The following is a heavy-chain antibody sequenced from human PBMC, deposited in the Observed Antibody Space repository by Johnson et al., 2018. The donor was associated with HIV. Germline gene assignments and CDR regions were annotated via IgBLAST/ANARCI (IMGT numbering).Heavy chain of an antibody. CDR3: ARGGGYSGYDRGGRAFDI. CDR1: GFTFRSYA. CDR2: ITYDGRNK. V-gene: IGHV3-30*04. D-gene: IGHD5-12*01. Sequence: QMLLVESGGGVMQPGKSLRLSCEASGFTFRSYAMHWVRQAPGKGLEWVAVITYDGRNKYYEDSEKGRFLLFRDNSKNLTNLQMTGLSDEDTADYYCARGGGYSGYDRGGRAFDIWGQGTMVTVSS. J-gene: IGHJ3*02.